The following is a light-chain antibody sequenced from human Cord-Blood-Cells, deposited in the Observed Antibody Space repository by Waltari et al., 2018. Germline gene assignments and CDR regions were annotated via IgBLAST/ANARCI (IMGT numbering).Light chain of an antibody. CDR1: SSDVGGYTY. CDR2: DVS. J-gene: IGLJ2*01. CDR3: CSYAGSYV. Sequence: QSALTQPRSVSGSPGPSVTISCTGTSSDVGGYTYVSWYQQHPGKAPKLMIYDVSTRPSGVPDRFSGSKSGNTASLTISGLQAEDEADYYCCSYAGSYVFGGGTKLTVL. V-gene: IGLV2-11*01.